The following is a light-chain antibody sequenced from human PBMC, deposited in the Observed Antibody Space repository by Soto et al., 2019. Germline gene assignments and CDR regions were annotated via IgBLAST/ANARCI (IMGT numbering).Light chain of an antibody. V-gene: IGLV1-40*01. CDR2: GNS. CDR3: QSYDTSLSASV. J-gene: IGLJ2*01. CDR1: SSNIGADYD. Sequence: QLVLTQPPSVSGAPGQRVTISCTGSSSNIGADYDVHWYQQLPGTAPKLLIFGNSNRPSGVPDRFSGSKSGTSASLAITGLQAEDEADYYCQSYDTSLSASVFGGGTKVTVL.